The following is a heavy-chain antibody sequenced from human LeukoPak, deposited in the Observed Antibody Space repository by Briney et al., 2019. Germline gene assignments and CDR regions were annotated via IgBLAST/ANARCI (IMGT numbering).Heavy chain of an antibody. Sequence: ASVKVSCKASGYTFTSYDINWVRQATGQGLEWMGWMNPNSGNTGYAQKFQGRVTMTRNTSISTAYMELSSLRSEDTAVYYCAREPTYCTNGVCYQNYYYYGMDVWGQGTTVTVSS. CDR3: AREPTYCTNGVCYQNYYYYGMDV. CDR2: MNPNSGNT. V-gene: IGHV1-8*01. CDR1: GYTFTSYD. J-gene: IGHJ6*02. D-gene: IGHD2-8*01.